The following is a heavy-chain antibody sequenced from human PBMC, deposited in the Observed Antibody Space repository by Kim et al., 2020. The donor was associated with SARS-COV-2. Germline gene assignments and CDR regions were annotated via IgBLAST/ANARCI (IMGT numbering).Heavy chain of an antibody. V-gene: IGHV1-46*01. J-gene: IGHJ6*02. D-gene: IGHD6-19*01. CDR1: GYTFTSYY. Sequence: ASVKVSCKASGYTFTSYYMHWVRQAPGQGLEWMGIINPSGGSTSYAQKFQGRVTMTRDMSTSTVYMELSSLRSEDTAVYYCATLGPGYSSGWYYYYGMDVWGQGTTVTVSS. CDR3: ATLGPGYSSGWYYYYGMDV. CDR2: INPSGGST.